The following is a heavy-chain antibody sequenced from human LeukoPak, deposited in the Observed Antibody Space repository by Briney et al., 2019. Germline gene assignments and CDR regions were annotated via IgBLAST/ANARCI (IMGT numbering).Heavy chain of an antibody. V-gene: IGHV4-59*08. J-gene: IGHJ3*02. CDR2: IYHTGSN. CDR3: ARARYTNSWYAVDI. D-gene: IGHD6-13*01. Sequence: PSETLSVTCLVSSGSVSSYYWTWIRQPPGKGLEWIGYIYHTGSNNYSPSLKSRVTMYVDTSKNQLSLKLSSVTAADTAMYYCARARYTNSWYAVDIWGQGTMVTVSS. CDR1: SGSVSSYY.